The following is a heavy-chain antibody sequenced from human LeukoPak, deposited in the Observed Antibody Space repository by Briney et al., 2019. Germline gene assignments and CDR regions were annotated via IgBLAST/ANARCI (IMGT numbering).Heavy chain of an antibody. D-gene: IGHD1-1*01. CDR2: INTNNVNR. Sequence: ASVKVSCKASGYTFTSYGMNWVRQAPGQGLEWMGWINTNNVNRNYAQKLQGRVTMTTDTSTNTAYMELMSLTSDDTAVYYCARAGQLDYWGQGTLVTVSS. CDR1: GYTFTSYG. J-gene: IGHJ4*02. V-gene: IGHV1-18*01. CDR3: ARAGQLDY.